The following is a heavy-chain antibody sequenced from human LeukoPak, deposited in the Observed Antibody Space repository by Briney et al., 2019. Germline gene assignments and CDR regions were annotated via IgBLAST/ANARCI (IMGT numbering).Heavy chain of an antibody. V-gene: IGHV4-59*01. D-gene: IGHD4-4*01. J-gene: IGHJ5*02. CDR3: ARAGWRNYGWFDP. CDR1: GGYSSSYY. Sequence: KTSKTLSLTCTVSGGYSSSYYWSWIRQPPGKGLEWIGYIHYSGSTKYNPSLKSRVTILVDTSKNQFSLRLSSVTAADTAVYYCARAGWRNYGWFDPWGQGTLVTVSS. CDR2: IHYSGST.